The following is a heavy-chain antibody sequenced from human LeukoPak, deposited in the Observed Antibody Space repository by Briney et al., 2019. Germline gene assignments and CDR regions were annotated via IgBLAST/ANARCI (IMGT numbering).Heavy chain of an antibody. Sequence: GGSLRLSCAASGFTFSSYSMNWVRQAPGKGLEWVSYISSSSSTIYYADSVKGRFTISRDNAKNSLYLQMNSLRAEDTAVYYCASTAYSSSWYGGRWFDPWGQGTLVTVSS. V-gene: IGHV3-48*04. CDR2: ISSSSSTI. CDR1: GFTFSSYS. CDR3: ASTAYSSSWYGGRWFDP. J-gene: IGHJ5*02. D-gene: IGHD6-13*01.